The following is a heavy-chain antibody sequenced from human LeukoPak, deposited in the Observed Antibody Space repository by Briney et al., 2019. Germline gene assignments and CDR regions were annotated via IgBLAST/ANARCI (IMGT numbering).Heavy chain of an antibody. CDR1: GFTFSSYS. V-gene: IGHV3-48*01. D-gene: IGHD3-22*01. J-gene: IGHJ4*02. Sequence: GGSLRLSCAASGFTFSSYSMNWVRQAPGKGLEWVSYISSSSSTIYCADSVKGRFTISRDNAKNSLYLQMNSLRAEDTAVYYCASQGEHYYDSSGYYSDYWGQGTLVTVSS. CDR2: ISSSSSTI. CDR3: ASQGEHYYDSSGYYSDY.